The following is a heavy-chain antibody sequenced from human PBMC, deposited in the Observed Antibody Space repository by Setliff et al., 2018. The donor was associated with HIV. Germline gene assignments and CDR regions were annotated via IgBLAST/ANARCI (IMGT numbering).Heavy chain of an antibody. D-gene: IGHD5-18*01. CDR2: ISASNGNT. J-gene: IGHJ6*02. CDR1: GYIFSTYG. V-gene: IGHV1-18*01. CDR3: ARSYIAFLSTWYYGMDV. Sequence: ASVKVSCKASGYIFSTYGISWVRQAPGQGLEWMGWISASNGNTHYAQKVQGRVTLTTDTSTNTAYMELNRLRSDDTAVYYCARSYIAFLSTWYYGMDVWGQGTTVTVS.